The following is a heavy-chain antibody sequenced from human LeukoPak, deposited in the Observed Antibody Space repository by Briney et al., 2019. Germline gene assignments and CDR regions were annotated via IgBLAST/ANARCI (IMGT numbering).Heavy chain of an antibody. CDR3: ARDKAVTASIFDP. V-gene: IGHV1-46*01. Sequence: ASVKVSCKASGYTFTSYYMHWVRQAPGQGLEWMGIINPSGGSTSYAQKFQGRVTMTRDMYTSTVYMELSSLRSEDTAVYYCARDKAVTASIFDPWGQGTLVTVSS. CDR2: INPSGGST. CDR1: GYTFTSYY. J-gene: IGHJ5*02. D-gene: IGHD4-17*01.